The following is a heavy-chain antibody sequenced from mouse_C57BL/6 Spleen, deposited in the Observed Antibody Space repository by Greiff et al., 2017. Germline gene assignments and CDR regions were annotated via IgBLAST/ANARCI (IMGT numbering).Heavy chain of an antibody. CDR1: GFTFSDYG. D-gene: IGHD2-5*01. Sequence: VQLKESGGGLVKPGGSLKLSCAASGFTFSDYGMHWVRQAPEKGLEWVAYISSGSSTIYYADTVKGRFTISRDNAKNTLFLQMTSLRSEDTAMYYCARGDYSNYGDYWGQGTTLTVSS. CDR3: ARGDYSNYGDY. CDR2: ISSGSSTI. V-gene: IGHV5-17*01. J-gene: IGHJ2*01.